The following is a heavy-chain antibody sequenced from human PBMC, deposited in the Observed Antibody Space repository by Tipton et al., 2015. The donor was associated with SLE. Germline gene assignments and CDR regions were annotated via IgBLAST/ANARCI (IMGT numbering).Heavy chain of an antibody. Sequence: TLSLTCTVSGGSISSGGYYWSWIRQHPGKGLEWIGYIYYSGSTYYNPSLKSRITISVDTSKNQFSLTLSSVTAADTAVYFYARAAYYDFWSGYPMDVWGEGTTVTVSS. J-gene: IGHJ6*03. CDR1: GGSISSGGYY. CDR3: ARAAYYDFWSGYPMDV. V-gene: IGHV4-30-4*08. D-gene: IGHD3-3*01. CDR2: IYYSGST.